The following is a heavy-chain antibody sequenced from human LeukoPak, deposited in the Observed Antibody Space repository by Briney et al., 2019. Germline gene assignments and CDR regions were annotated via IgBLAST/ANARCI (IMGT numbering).Heavy chain of an antibody. CDR3: ARFPSATTVTTFDY. J-gene: IGHJ4*02. CDR2: IYYSGST. CDR1: GGSISSYY. D-gene: IGHD4-17*01. Sequence: PSETLSLTCTVSGGSISSYYWSWIRQPPGKGLEWIGYIYYSGSTNYNPSLKSRVTISVDTSKNQLSLKLSSVTAADTAVYYCARFPSATTVTTFDYWGQGTLVTVSS. V-gene: IGHV4-59*01.